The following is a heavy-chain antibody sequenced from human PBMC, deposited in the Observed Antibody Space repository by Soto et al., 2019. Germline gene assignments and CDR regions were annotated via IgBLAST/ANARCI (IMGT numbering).Heavy chain of an antibody. CDR3: ASTRKGNYDFLSGYYALDY. J-gene: IGHJ4*02. V-gene: IGHV4-39*01. Sequence: SETLSLTCTVSGGSISSSGSYWGWVRQPPGKGLEWIVSFYYNGGTYSTYYNPSLKSRVTISVDTSKRQFSLNLRSVTAADTDVYYCASTRKGNYDFLSGYYALDYWSQGTLVTVSS. CDR2: FYYNGGTYST. D-gene: IGHD3-3*01. CDR1: GGSISSSGSY.